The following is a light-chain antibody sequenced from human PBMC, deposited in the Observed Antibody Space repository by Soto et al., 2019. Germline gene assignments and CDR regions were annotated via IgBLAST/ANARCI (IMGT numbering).Light chain of an antibody. CDR1: QSISSY. V-gene: IGKV1-39*01. CDR3: QQSYSRPRT. CDR2: TAS. J-gene: IGKJ1*01. Sequence: EIQMTQSPSSLSASVGDRVTITCRASQSISSYINWYQQKPGKAPNLLIYTASSLESGVPSRFSRSGSGTDFTLTITSLQPEDFATYVCQQSYSRPRTFGQGTKVDIK.